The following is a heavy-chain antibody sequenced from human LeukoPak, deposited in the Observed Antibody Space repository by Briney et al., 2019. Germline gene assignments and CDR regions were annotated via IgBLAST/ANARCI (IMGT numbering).Heavy chain of an antibody. CDR1: GYTFTSYD. V-gene: IGHV1-8*01. J-gene: IGHJ6*02. CDR3: ATKSNTISRAYGMDV. CDR2: MNPNSGNT. Sequence: ASVKVSCKASGYTFTSYDINWLRQATGQGLEWMGWMNPNSGNTGYAQKFQGRVTMTRNTSISTAYMELSSLRSEDTAVYYCATKSNTISRAYGMDVWGQGTTVTVSS. D-gene: IGHD4-11*01.